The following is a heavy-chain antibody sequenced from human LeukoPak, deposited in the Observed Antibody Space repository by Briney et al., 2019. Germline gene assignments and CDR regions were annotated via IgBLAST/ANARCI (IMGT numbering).Heavy chain of an antibody. CDR2: INQDGGTK. Sequence: GGSLRLSCVASGFSFTSYWISWVRQAPGKGLEFVANINQDGGTKNYVDSVKGRFTISRDNAENSLYLQMSSLRAEDTALYYCARDPGWSSFDIWGQGIMVAVSS. CDR1: GFSFTSYW. CDR3: ARDPGWSSFDI. V-gene: IGHV3-7*01. D-gene: IGHD2-15*01. J-gene: IGHJ3*02.